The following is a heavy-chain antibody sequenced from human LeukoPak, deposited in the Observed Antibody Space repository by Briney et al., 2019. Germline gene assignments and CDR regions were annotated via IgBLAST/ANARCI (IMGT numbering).Heavy chain of an antibody. CDR1: GSTFSDYA. V-gene: IGHV3-23*05. Sequence: GGSLRLSCAASGSTFSDYAMNWVRQAPGKGLEWVSTFKTKYHQVYYAESVRGRFTISTDNSRNTVFLQMNSLRADDTALYYCARSVPDYTRFDYWGQGALVTVSS. CDR2: FKTKYHQV. D-gene: IGHD4-11*01. CDR3: ARSVPDYTRFDY. J-gene: IGHJ4*02.